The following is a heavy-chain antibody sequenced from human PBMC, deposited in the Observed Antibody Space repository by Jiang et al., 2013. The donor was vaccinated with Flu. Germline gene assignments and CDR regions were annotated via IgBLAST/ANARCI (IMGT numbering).Heavy chain of an antibody. Sequence: GAEVKKPGASVKVSCKASGYTFTSYAMHWVRQAPGQRLEWMGWINAGNGNTKYSQKFQGRVTITRDTSASTAYMELSSLRSEDTAVYYCARERTGYCTNGVCSRGYGYWGQGTLVTVSS. CDR2: INAGNGNT. CDR3: ARERTGYCTNGVCSRGYGY. D-gene: IGHD2-8*01. CDR1: GYTFTSYA. J-gene: IGHJ4*02. V-gene: IGHV1-3*01.